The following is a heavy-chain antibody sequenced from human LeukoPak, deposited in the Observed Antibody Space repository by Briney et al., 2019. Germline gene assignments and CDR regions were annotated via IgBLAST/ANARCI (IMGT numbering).Heavy chain of an antibody. CDR1: GFTFSSYW. CDR3: AKAANYDILTGYYLDY. CDR2: IKRDGSER. J-gene: IGHJ4*02. V-gene: IGHV3-7*03. D-gene: IGHD3-9*01. Sequence: GGSLRLSCAASGFTFSSYWMTWVRQAPGKRLEWVGNIKRDGSERYYVDSVKGRFTISRDNSKNTLYLQMNNLRAEDTAIYYCAKAANYDILTGYYLDYWGQGTLVTVSS.